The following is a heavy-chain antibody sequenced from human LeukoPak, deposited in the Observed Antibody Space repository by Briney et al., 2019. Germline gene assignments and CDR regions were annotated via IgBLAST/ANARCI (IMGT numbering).Heavy chain of an antibody. V-gene: IGHV4-31*03. Sequence: MSSQTLSLTCTVSGGSISGGGYYWSWIRQHPGNGLEWIGYIYYSGSTYYNPSLKSRVTISADTSKNQFSLKLSSVTAADTAVYYCARSEAVVTGSFDYWGQGTLVTVSS. CDR1: GGSISGGGYY. CDR2: IYYSGST. CDR3: ARSEAVVTGSFDY. D-gene: IGHD4-23*01. J-gene: IGHJ4*02.